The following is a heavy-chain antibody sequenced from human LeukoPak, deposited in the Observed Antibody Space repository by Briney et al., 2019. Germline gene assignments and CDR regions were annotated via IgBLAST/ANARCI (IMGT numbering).Heavy chain of an antibody. CDR3: ATNYYDSSGYPPVGDY. V-gene: IGHV1-2*02. D-gene: IGHD3-22*01. Sequence: GASVTVSCKASGGTFSRNDISWVRQAPGQGLEWMGWINPNSGGTNYAQKFQGRVTMTRDTSISTAYMELSRLRSDDTAVYYCATNYYDSSGYPPVGDYWGQGTLVTVSS. CDR2: INPNSGGT. J-gene: IGHJ4*02. CDR1: GGTFSRND.